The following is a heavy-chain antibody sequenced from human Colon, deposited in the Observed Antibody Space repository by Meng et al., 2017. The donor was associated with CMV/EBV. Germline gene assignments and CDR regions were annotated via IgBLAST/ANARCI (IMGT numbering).Heavy chain of an antibody. D-gene: IGHD3-10*01. CDR3: ARLYYGTGGRDWFDP. V-gene: IGHV4-34*01. Sequence: SETLSLTCAVYGGSFSGYFWSWIRQPPGKGLEWIGEINHSGSTNYNPSLKSQVTISVDTSKNQFSLKLSTVSAAGTAVYCCARLYYGTGGRDWFDPWGQGTLVTVSS. CDR1: GGSFSGYF. J-gene: IGHJ5*02. CDR2: INHSGST.